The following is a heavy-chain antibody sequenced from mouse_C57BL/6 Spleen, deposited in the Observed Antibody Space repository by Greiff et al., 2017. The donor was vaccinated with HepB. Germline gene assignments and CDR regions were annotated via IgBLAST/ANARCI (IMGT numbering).Heavy chain of an antibody. J-gene: IGHJ3*01. CDR2: MEPEEGET. V-gene: IGHV14-2*01. Sequence: EVQLQQSGAELVKPGASVKLSCTASGFNIKDYYMHWVKQRTEQGLEWIGRMEPEEGETKDAPKFQGKVTITADTSSNTAYRQLSSLTSEDTAVYYCALGGPGTWFAYWGQGTLVTVSA. CDR1: GFNIKDYY. D-gene: IGHD3-3*01. CDR3: ALGGPGTWFAY.